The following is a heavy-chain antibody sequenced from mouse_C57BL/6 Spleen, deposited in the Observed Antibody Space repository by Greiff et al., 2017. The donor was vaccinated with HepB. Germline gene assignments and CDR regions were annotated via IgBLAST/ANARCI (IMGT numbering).Heavy chain of an antibody. V-gene: IGHV5-9*01. J-gene: IGHJ1*03. CDR2: ISGGGGNT. Sequence: EVKLMESGGGLVKPGGSLKLSCAASGFTFSSYTMSWVRQTPEKRLEWVATISGGGGNTYYPDSVKGRFTISRDNAKNTLYLQMSSLRSEDTALYYCARQFDSYWYFDVWGTGTTVTVSS. CDR3: ARQFDSYWYFDV. CDR1: GFTFSSYT. D-gene: IGHD2-4*01.